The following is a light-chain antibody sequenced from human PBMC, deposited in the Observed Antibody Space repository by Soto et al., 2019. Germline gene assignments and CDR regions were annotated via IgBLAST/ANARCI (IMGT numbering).Light chain of an antibody. Sequence: QSALTQPASVSGSPGQSIAISCTGTSSDVGGYNYVSWYQQLPGKAPKLLISEVSNRPSGVSHRFSGSKSSNTASLTISGLQAEDEADYYCSSYRTGGPFVFGTGTRSPS. CDR1: SSDVGGYNY. J-gene: IGLJ1*01. CDR2: EVS. V-gene: IGLV2-14*01. CDR3: SSYRTGGPFV.